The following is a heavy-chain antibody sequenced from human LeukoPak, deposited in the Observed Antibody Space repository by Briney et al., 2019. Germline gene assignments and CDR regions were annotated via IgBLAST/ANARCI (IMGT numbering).Heavy chain of an antibody. J-gene: IGHJ6*02. D-gene: IGHD6-13*01. CDR2: IIPIFGTA. V-gene: IGHV1-69*13. CDR1: GGTFSSYA. CDR3: ARDLRTYSSSWYPVTYYGMDV. Sequence: SVKVSCKASGGTFSSYAISWVRQAPGQGLEWMGGIIPIFGTANYAQKFQGRVTITADESTSTAYMELSSLRSEDTAVYYCARDLRTYSSSWYPVTYYGMDVWGQGTTVTVSS.